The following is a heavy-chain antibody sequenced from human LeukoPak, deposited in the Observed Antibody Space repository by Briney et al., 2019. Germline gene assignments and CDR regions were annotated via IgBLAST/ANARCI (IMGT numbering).Heavy chain of an antibody. D-gene: IGHD5-24*01. Sequence: ASVKVSCKASGYTFTSYGISWVRQAPGQGLEWMGWISAYNGNTNYAQKLQGRVTMTTDTSTSTAYMELSSLRSEDTAVYYCARPRKGWLQLGDWGQGTLVTVSS. CDR3: ARPRKGWLQLGD. V-gene: IGHV1-18*01. CDR1: GYTFTSYG. J-gene: IGHJ4*02. CDR2: ISAYNGNT.